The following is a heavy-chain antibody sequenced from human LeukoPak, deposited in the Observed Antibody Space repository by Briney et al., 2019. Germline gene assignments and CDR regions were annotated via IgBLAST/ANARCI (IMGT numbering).Heavy chain of an antibody. V-gene: IGHV4-59*01. CDR2: INYSGNT. CDR1: GGSISSYY. Sequence: KPSETLSLTCTVSGGSISSYYWSWIRQTPGKGLEWIGCINYSGNTDYSPSLKSRLTISVDTSKNQFSLRLRSVTAADTAVYYCARSSGWSFFDCWGHGSLVTVSS. J-gene: IGHJ4*01. CDR3: ARSSGWSFFDC. D-gene: IGHD6-19*01.